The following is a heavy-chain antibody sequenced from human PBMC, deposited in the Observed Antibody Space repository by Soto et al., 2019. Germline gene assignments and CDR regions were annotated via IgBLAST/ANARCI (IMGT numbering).Heavy chain of an antibody. CDR1: GGPIAPFY. J-gene: IGHJ5*02. CDR3: ARVVIAANNWFDP. CDR2: VYYNGST. D-gene: IGHD2-15*01. V-gene: IGHV4-59*12. Sequence: PSETLSLTCTVSGGPIAPFYWTWIRQSPGKGLESIGYVYYNGSTNYNPALKGRVTISLDTSKSQFSLRLSSVTAADTAVYYCARVVIAANNWFDPWGQGTLVTVSS.